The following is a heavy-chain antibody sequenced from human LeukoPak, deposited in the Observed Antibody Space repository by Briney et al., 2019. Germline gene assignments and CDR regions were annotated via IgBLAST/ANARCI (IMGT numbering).Heavy chain of an antibody. D-gene: IGHD1-26*01. J-gene: IGHJ6*02. CDR3: ARDRQSGSYYDYYYGMDV. CDR2: ISAYNGNT. CDR1: GYTFTSYG. Sequence: ASEKVSCKASGYTFTSYGISWVRQAPGQGLEWMGWISAYNGNTNYAQKLQGRVTMTTDTSTSTAYMELRSLRSDDTAVYYCARDRQSGSYYDYYYGMDVWGQGTTVTVSS. V-gene: IGHV1-18*01.